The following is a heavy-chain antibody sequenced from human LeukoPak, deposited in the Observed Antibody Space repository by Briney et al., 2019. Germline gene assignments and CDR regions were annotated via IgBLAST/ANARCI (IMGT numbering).Heavy chain of an antibody. V-gene: IGHV4-59*01. D-gene: IGHD6-13*01. J-gene: IGHJ2*01. CDR2: IYYSGST. CDR3: ARGFVAAAGTRWHFDL. Sequence: SETLSLTCTVSGGSISSYYWNWIRQPPGKGLEWIGYIYYSGSTNYNPSLKSRVTISVDTSKNQFSLNLSSVTAADTAVYYCARGFVAAAGTRWHFDLWGRGTLVTVSS. CDR1: GGSISSYY.